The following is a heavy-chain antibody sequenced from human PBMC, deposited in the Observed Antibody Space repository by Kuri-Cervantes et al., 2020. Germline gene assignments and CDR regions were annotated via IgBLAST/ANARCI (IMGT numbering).Heavy chain of an antibody. Sequence: GSLRLSCAAYGGSFSGYYWSWIRQPPGRGLEWIGQINHGGSTNYNPSLKSRVTISVDTSKNQFSLKLSSVTAADTAVYYCARVKGGSGYYRPNRYFQNWGQGTLVTVSS. CDR1: GGSFSGYY. CDR2: INHGGST. J-gene: IGHJ1*01. V-gene: IGHV4-34*01. CDR3: ARVKGGSGYYRPNRYFQN. D-gene: IGHD3-22*01.